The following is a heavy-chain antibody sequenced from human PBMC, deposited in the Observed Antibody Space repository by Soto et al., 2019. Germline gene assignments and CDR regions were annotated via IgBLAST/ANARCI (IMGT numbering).Heavy chain of an antibody. CDR2: IKEDGSEK. Sequence: GGSLRLSCTASGYTFKNYYMSWVRQAPGKALEWVAGIKEDGSEKYYADSMKGRFAISRDNPKSSLYLQVDSLRAEDTAVYYCVKERYCSGGGCYVGHFLDIWARGTTGPVSS. J-gene: IGHJ3*02. CDR3: VKERYCSGGGCYVGHFLDI. D-gene: IGHD2-15*01. V-gene: IGHV3-7*01. CDR1: GYTFKNYY.